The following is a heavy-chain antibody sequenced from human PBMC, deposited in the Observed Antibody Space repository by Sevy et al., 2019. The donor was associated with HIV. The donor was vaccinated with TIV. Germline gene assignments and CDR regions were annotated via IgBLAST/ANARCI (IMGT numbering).Heavy chain of an antibody. CDR3: ARDTGGIGMDV. CDR2: IKQDGSEK. Sequence: GGSLRLSCAASGFTLSSHWMSWVRQAPGKGLEWVANIKQDGSEKYYVDSVKGRFTISRDNAKNSLSLQMNSLRAEDTAVYYCARDTGGIGMDVWGQGTTVTVSS. CDR1: GFTLSSHW. V-gene: IGHV3-7*01. D-gene: IGHD6-13*01. J-gene: IGHJ6*02.